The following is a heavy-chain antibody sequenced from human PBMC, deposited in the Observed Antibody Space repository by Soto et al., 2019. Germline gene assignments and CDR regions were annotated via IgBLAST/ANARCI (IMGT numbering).Heavy chain of an antibody. CDR1: GFTFSSYE. V-gene: IGHV3-48*03. D-gene: IGHD6-19*01. CDR3: ARKGSGWYNSIYYYYGMDV. CDR2: ISSSGSTI. J-gene: IGHJ6*02. Sequence: GGSLRLSCAASGFTFSSYEMNWVRQAPGKGLEWVSYISSSGSTIYYADSVKGRFTISRDNAKNSLSLQMNSLRAEDTAVYYCARKGSGWYNSIYYYYGMDVWGQGTTVTVSS.